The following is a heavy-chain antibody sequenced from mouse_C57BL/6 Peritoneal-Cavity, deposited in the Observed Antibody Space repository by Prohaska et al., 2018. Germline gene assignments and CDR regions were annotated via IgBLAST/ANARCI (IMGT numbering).Heavy chain of an antibody. CDR2: IDPSDSET. CDR3: ARPLYYGSSLDY. J-gene: IGHJ2*01. D-gene: IGHD1-1*01. V-gene: IGHV1-52*01. CDR1: GYTFTSYW. Sequence: QVQLQQPGAELVRPGSSVKLSCKASGYTFTSYWMHWVKQRPIQGLEWIGNIDPSDSETHYNQKFKDKATLTVDKSSSTAYMQLSSLTSEDSAVYYCARPLYYGSSLDYWGQGTTLTVSS.